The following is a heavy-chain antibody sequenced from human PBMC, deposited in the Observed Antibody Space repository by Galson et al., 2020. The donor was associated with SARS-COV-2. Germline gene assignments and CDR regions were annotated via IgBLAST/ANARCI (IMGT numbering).Heavy chain of an antibody. CDR2: INSDGSST. D-gene: IGHD2-8*01. V-gene: IGHV3-74*01. J-gene: IGHJ3*02. Sequence: TGGSLRLSCAASGFTFSSYWMHWVRQAPGKGLVWVSRINSDGSSTSYADSVKGRFTISRDNAKNTLYLQMNSLRAEDTAVYYCARVKRDMVLMVYAPQGAFDIWGQGTMVTVSS. CDR1: GFTFSSYW. CDR3: ARVKRDMVLMVYAPQGAFDI.